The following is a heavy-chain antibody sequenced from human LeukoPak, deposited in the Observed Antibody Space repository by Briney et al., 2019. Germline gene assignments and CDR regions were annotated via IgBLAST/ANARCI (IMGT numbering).Heavy chain of an antibody. J-gene: IGHJ4*02. D-gene: IGHD5-24*01. CDR1: GFTFSSYA. V-gene: IGHV3-30*01. Sequence: GGSLRLSCAASGFTFSSYAMHWVRQAPGKGLEWVAVISYDGSNKYYADSVKGRFTISRDNSKNTLYMQMNSLRAEDTAVYYCARVEMATISATYYFDYWGQGTLVTVSS. CDR3: ARVEMATISATYYFDY. CDR2: ISYDGSNK.